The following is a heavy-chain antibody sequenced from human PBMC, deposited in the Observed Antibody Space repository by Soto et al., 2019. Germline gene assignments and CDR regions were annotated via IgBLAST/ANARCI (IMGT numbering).Heavy chain of an antibody. CDR1: GGTFSSYA. CDR2: IIPIFGTA. J-gene: IGHJ5*02. Sequence: QVQLVQSGAEVKKPGSSVKVSWKASGGTFSSYAISWVRQAPGQGLEWMGGIIPIFGTANYAQKFQGRVTITADESTSTAYMELSSLRSEDTAVYYCARAKLGYCSSTSCSYNWFDPWGQGTLVTVSS. D-gene: IGHD2-2*01. CDR3: ARAKLGYCSSTSCSYNWFDP. V-gene: IGHV1-69*01.